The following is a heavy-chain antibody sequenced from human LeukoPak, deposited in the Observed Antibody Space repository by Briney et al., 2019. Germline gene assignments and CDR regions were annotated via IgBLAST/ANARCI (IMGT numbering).Heavy chain of an antibody. CDR3: ARHGPAAFNWFDP. D-gene: IGHD6-13*01. CDR1: GGSISSYY. Sequence: SETLSLTCTVSGGSISSYYWSWIRQPPGRGRERIGYVYFIGCTNTNPPLKSRVTISVDTSKTQFSLKLSSVTAADTAVYHCARHGPAAFNWFDPGGQGTLVTVHS. V-gene: IGHV4-59*08. J-gene: IGHJ5*02. CDR2: VYFIGCT.